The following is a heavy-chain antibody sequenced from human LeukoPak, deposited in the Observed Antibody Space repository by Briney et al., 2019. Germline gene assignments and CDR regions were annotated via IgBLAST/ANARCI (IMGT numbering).Heavy chain of an antibody. Sequence: PSETLSLTCTVSGYSISSGYYWGWIRQPPGKGLEWIGSIYHSGSTYYNPSLKSRVTISVDTSKNQFSLKLSSVTAADTAVCYCARHDSSGYYVPFDYWGQGTLVTVSS. CDR2: IYHSGST. CDR3: ARHDSSGYYVPFDY. CDR1: GYSISSGYY. V-gene: IGHV4-38-2*02. D-gene: IGHD3-22*01. J-gene: IGHJ4*02.